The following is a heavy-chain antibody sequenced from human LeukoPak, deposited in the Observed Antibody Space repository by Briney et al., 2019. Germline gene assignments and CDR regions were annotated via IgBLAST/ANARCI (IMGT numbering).Heavy chain of an antibody. CDR1: GFTFSSYG. Sequence: GGSLRLSCAASGFTFSSYGMHWVRQAPGKGLEWVAVIWHDGSNKYYADSVKGRFTISRDNSKNTLYLQMNSLRAEDTAVYYCAKDRATGGYYGDYWGQGTLVTVSS. CDR2: IWHDGSNK. J-gene: IGHJ4*02. D-gene: IGHD3-22*01. V-gene: IGHV3-33*06. CDR3: AKDRATGGYYGDY.